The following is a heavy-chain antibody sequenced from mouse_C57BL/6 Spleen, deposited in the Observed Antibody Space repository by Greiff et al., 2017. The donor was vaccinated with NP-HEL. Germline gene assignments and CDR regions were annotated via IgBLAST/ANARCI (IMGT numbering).Heavy chain of an antibody. Sequence: EVKLVESVAELVRPGASVKLSCTASGFNIKNTYMHWVKQRPEQGLEWIGRIDPANGNAKYAPKFQGKATITADTSSNTAYLQLSSLTSEDTAIYYCAEIYYGNYEGVWGTGTTVTVSS. V-gene: IGHV14-3*01. CDR2: IDPANGNA. CDR1: GFNIKNTY. J-gene: IGHJ1*03. D-gene: IGHD2-1*01. CDR3: AEIYYGNYEGV.